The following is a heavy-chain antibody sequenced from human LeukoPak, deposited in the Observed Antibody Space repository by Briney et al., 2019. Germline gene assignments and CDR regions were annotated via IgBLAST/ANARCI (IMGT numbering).Heavy chain of an antibody. CDR1: GYTFTSYG. CDR2: ISAYSGNT. J-gene: IGHJ4*02. Sequence: ASVKVSCKAPGYTFTSYGISWVRQAPGQGLEWMGWISAYSGNTNYAQKLQGRVTMTTDTSTSTAYMELRSLRSDDTAVYYCARDLGVVVAADYFDYWGQGTLVTVSS. V-gene: IGHV1-18*04. CDR3: ARDLGVVVAADYFDY. D-gene: IGHD2-15*01.